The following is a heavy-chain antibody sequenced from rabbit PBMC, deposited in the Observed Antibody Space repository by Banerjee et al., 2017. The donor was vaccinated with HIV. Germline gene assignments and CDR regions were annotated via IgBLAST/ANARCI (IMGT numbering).Heavy chain of an antibody. CDR3: ARDDAAYGGYNFNL. J-gene: IGHJ4*01. CDR1: GIDFNSSY. CDR2: IYAGSSGST. D-gene: IGHD2-1*01. Sequence: QSLEESGGGLVKPGGTLTLTCKASGIDFNSSYMCWVRQAPGKGLEWIACIYAGSSGSTYYASWVNGRFTISKTSSTTVTLQMTSLTAADTATYFCARDDAAYGGYNFNLWGPGTLVTVS. V-gene: IGHV1S40*01.